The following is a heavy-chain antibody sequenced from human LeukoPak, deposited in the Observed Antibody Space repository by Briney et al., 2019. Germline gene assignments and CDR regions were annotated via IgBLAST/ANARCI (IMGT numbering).Heavy chain of an antibody. CDR2: MNPNSGNT. CDR3: ARRLRVSTRIYGSGSLGVNWFDP. Sequence: ASVKVSCKASGYTFTSYDINWVRQATGQGLEWMGWMNPNSGNTGYAQKFQGRVTMTRNTSISTAYMELSSLRSEDTAVYYCARRLRVSTRIYGSGSLGVNWFDPWGQGTLVTVSS. CDR1: GYTFTSYD. V-gene: IGHV1-8*01. J-gene: IGHJ5*02. D-gene: IGHD3-10*01.